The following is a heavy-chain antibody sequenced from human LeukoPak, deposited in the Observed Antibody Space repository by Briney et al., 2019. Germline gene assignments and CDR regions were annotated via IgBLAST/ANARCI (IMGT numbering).Heavy chain of an antibody. J-gene: IGHJ4*02. CDR2: IYYSGST. CDR1: GGSISSSSYY. CDR3: ARSTGKRIELDY. Sequence: SGTLSLTCTVSGGSISSSSYYWGWIRQPPGKGLEWIGSIYYSGSTYYNPSLKSRVTISVDTSKNQFSLKLSSVTAADTAVYYCARSTGKRIELDYWGQGTLVTVSS. V-gene: IGHV4-39*07. D-gene: IGHD1-1*01.